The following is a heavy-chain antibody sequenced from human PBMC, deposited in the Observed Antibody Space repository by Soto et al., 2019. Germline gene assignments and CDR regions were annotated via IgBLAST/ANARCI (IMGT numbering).Heavy chain of an antibody. CDR1: GGTFSSYT. J-gene: IGHJ6*03. CDR2: IIPILGIA. Sequence: SVKVSCKASGGTFSSYTISWVRQAPGQGLEWMGRIIPILGIANYAQRFQGRVTITADKSTSTAYMELSSLRSEDTAVYYCARGSYYYYYMDVWGKGTTVTVSS. V-gene: IGHV1-69*02. CDR3: ARGSYYYYYMDV. D-gene: IGHD2-15*01.